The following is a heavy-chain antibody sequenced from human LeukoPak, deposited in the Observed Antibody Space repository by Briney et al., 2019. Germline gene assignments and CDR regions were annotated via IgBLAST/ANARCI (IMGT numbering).Heavy chain of an antibody. CDR3: ARASFYGSGSYYTFWFDY. Sequence: GGSLRLSCAASGFTFSSYWMHWVRQAPGKGLVWVSRINSDGSSTSCADSVKGRFTISRDNAKNTLYLQMNSLRAEDTAVYYCARASFYGSGSYYTFWFDYWGQGTLVTVSS. CDR2: INSDGSST. CDR1: GFTFSSYW. D-gene: IGHD3-10*01. J-gene: IGHJ4*02. V-gene: IGHV3-74*01.